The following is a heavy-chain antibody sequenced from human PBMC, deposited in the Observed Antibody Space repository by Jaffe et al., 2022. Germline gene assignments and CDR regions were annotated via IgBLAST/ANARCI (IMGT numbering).Heavy chain of an antibody. V-gene: IGHV4-61*01. D-gene: IGHD2-2*01. Sequence: QVQLQESGPGLVKPSETLSLTCTVSGGSVSSGSYYWSWIRQPPGKGLEWIGYIYYSGSTNYNPSLKSRVTISVDTSKNQFSLKLSSVTAADTAVYYCARVSQAAYCSSTSCYRYYYYYYMDVWGKGTTVTVSS. CDR3: ARVSQAAYCSSTSCYRYYYYYYMDV. CDR1: GGSVSSGSYY. CDR2: IYYSGST. J-gene: IGHJ6*03.